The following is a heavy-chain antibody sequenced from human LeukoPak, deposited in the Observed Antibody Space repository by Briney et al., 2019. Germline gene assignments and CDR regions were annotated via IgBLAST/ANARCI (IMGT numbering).Heavy chain of an antibody. V-gene: IGHV4-39*01. J-gene: IGHJ4*02. D-gene: IGHD6-19*01. Sequence: SETLSLTCTVSGGSISSSSYYWGWIRQPPGKGLEWIGSIYYSGSTYYNPSLKSRVTISVDTSKNQFSLKLSSVTAADTAVYYCAGSGCDGDYWGQGTLVTVSS. CDR3: AGSGCDGDY. CDR1: GGSISSSSYY. CDR2: IYYSGST.